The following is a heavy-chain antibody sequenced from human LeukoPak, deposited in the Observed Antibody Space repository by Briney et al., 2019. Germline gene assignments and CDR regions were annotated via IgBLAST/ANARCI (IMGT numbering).Heavy chain of an antibody. D-gene: IGHD3-9*01. Sequence: SETLSLTCTVSGGSITSYYWSWLRQPPRKGEEWIGHIYYSGSTNYNPSLKSRVTISVDTSKNQFSLKLSSVTAADTAVYYCARAGYCSAFDYWGQGTLVTVSS. CDR2: IYYSGST. V-gene: IGHV4-59*01. CDR3: ARAGYCSAFDY. J-gene: IGHJ4*02. CDR1: GGSITSYY.